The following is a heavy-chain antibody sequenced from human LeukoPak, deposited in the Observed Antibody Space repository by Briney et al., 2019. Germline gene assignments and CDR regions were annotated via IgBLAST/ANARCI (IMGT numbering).Heavy chain of an antibody. D-gene: IGHD2-2*01. J-gene: IGHJ4*02. CDR3: AREVICSSTSCPHLRGHISEDY. Sequence: GASVKVSCKASGGTFISYAISWVRQAPGQGLEWMGGIIPIFGTANYAQKFQGRATITADESTSTAYMELSSLRSEDTAVYYCAREVICSSTSCPHLRGHISEDYWGQGTLVTVSS. CDR1: GGTFISYA. CDR2: IIPIFGTA. V-gene: IGHV1-69*13.